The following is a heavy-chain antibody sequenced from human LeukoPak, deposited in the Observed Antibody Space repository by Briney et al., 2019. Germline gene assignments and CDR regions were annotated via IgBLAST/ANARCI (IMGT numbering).Heavy chain of an antibody. CDR1: GYTLTELS. Sequence: SCKVSGYTLTELSMHWVRQAPGKGLEWLSSISSTSSYIYYADSVKGRFTISRDNAKNSLYLQMNSLTAEDTAVYYCARGGTVITLYYDSWGQGTLVTVSS. J-gene: IGHJ4*02. CDR2: ISSTSSYI. V-gene: IGHV3-21*01. D-gene: IGHD4-11*01. CDR3: ARGGTVITLYYDS.